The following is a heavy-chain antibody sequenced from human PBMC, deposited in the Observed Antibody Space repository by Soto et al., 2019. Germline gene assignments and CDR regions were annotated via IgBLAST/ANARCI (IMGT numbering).Heavy chain of an antibody. D-gene: IGHD5-12*01. V-gene: IGHV3-33*01. J-gene: IGHJ4*02. CDR2: IWYDGSNK. CDR1: GFTFSGYG. Sequence: QVPLVESGGGVVQPGRSLRLSCATSGFTFSGYGMHWVRQAPGKGLKWVAVIWYDGSNKYYADSVKGRFTISRDNSKNTLYLQMNSLRAEDTAVYYCAREGKDIVATIRPYYFDYWGQGTLVTVSS. CDR3: AREGKDIVATIRPYYFDY.